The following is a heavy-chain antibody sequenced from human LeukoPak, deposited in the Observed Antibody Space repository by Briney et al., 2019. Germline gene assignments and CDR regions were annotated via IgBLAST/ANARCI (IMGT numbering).Heavy chain of an antibody. J-gene: IGHJ1*01. Sequence: SETLSLTCTVSGGSIGGYYWSWIRQPPGKGLVWIGYIYNSESTNYNPSLKSRVTISVDTSKNQFSLRLISVTAADTAVYYCARHGYYFGSGSYFQHWGQGTLVTVSS. CDR3: ARHGYYFGSGSYFQH. D-gene: IGHD3-10*01. V-gene: IGHV4-59*08. CDR2: IYNSEST. CDR1: GGSIGGYY.